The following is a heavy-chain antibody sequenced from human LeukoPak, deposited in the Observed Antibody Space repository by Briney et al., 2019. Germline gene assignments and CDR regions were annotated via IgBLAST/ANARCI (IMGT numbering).Heavy chain of an antibody. CDR2: IYPGDSDT. Sequence: GESLKISCKGSGYSFTSYWIGWVRQMPGKGLEWMGIIYPGDSDTRYSPSFQGQVTISADKSISTAYLQWSSLKASDTAMYYCARLNRGYSSSWYWFDPWGQGTLVTVSS. D-gene: IGHD6-13*01. V-gene: IGHV5-51*01. CDR1: GYSFTSYW. J-gene: IGHJ5*02. CDR3: ARLNRGYSSSWYWFDP.